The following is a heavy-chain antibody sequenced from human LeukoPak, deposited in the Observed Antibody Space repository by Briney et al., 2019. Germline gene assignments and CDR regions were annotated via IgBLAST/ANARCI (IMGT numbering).Heavy chain of an antibody. CDR3: ARHDNTIGLYYYYYMDV. V-gene: IGHV5-51*01. CDR2: IYPGDSDT. CDR1: GYSFTSYW. Sequence: AGESLKISCKGSGYSFTSYWIGWVRQMPGKGLEWMGIIYPGDSDTRYSPSFQGQVTISADKSISTAYLQWSSLKASDTATYYCARHDNTIGLYYYYYMDVWGKGTTVTVSS. J-gene: IGHJ6*03. D-gene: IGHD2/OR15-2a*01.